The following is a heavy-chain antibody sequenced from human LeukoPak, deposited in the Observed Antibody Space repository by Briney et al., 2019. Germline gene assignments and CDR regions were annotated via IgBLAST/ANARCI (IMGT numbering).Heavy chain of an antibody. CDR3: ARLNYAAYTLDC. CDR1: GYSFTSYW. Sequence: GESLKISCQGSGYSFTSYWINWVRQMPGKGLEWMGRIDPSDSYTNYSPSFQGHVTISADKSVNTAYLQWSSLKASDTAMYHCARLNYAAYTLDCWGQGTLVTVSS. CDR2: IDPSDSYT. D-gene: IGHD4-17*01. V-gene: IGHV5-10-1*01. J-gene: IGHJ4*02.